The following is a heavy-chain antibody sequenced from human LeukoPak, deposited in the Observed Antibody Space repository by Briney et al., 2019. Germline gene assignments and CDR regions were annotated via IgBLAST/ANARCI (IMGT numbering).Heavy chain of an antibody. V-gene: IGHV1-2*02. CDR1: GYTFTGYY. D-gene: IGHD3-22*01. CDR3: ARDQYYDSKGWFDP. CDR2: INPNSGGT. Sequence: ASVKVTCKASGYTFTGYYMHWVRQAPGQGLEWMGWINPNSGGTNYAQKFQGRVTMARDTSISTAYMELSRLRSDDTAVYYCARDQYYDSKGWFDPWGQGTLVTVSS. J-gene: IGHJ5*02.